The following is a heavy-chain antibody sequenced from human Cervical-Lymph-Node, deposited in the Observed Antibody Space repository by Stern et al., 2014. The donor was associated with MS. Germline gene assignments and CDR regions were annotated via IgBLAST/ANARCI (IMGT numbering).Heavy chain of an antibody. V-gene: IGHV1-18*01. CDR3: ARDPRVAVAGTGGGFDP. CDR1: GYTFSNYG. D-gene: IGHD6-19*01. Sequence: QDQLVQSGAEVKKPGASVKVSCKSSGYTFSNYGISWVRQAPGQGLEWMGWISGYNDNTNYVEKFQGRVTMTTDTSTNTAYMELRSLRSDDTAVYYCARDPRVAVAGTGGGFDPWGQGTLVTVSA. J-gene: IGHJ5*02. CDR2: ISGYNDNT.